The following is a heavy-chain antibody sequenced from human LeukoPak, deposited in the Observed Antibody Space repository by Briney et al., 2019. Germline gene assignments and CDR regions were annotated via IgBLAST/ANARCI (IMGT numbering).Heavy chain of an antibody. V-gene: IGHV3-72*01. Sequence: GGSLRLSCSASGFTFSDHYMDWVRQAPGKGLEWIGRSRNKANSYSTEYAASVKGRFTLSRDDSRNSLYLQMNSPRAEDTAVYYCARYAGILNCGQGTLVTVSS. CDR3: ARYAGILN. CDR2: SRNKANSYST. D-gene: IGHD1-14*01. CDR1: GFTFSDHY. J-gene: IGHJ4*02.